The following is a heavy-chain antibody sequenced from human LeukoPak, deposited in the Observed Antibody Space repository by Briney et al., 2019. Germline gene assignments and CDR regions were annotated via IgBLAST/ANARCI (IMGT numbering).Heavy chain of an antibody. D-gene: IGHD1-26*01. CDR3: AKVGLGGAYYDY. Sequence: GGSLRLPCAASGFTFSSYAINWVRQAPGKGLEWVSAISGSGSRTDYADSVEGRFTISRDNSKNTLYLQMNSLRAEDTAVYYCAKVGLGGAYYDYWGQGTLVTVSS. CDR2: ISGSGSRT. CDR1: GFTFSSYA. J-gene: IGHJ4*02. V-gene: IGHV3-23*01.